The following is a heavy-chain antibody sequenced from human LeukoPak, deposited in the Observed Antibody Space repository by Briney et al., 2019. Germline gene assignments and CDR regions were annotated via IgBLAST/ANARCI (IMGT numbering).Heavy chain of an antibody. CDR2: ISGSGGST. Sequence: GGSLRLSCAASGFTFGSQTMSWVRQAPGKGLEWVSGISGSGGSTYSADSVKGRFTISRDNSKNTLYLQMNSLRAEDTAVYYCAKGGLYGDPLWFDPRGQGTLVTVSS. D-gene: IGHD4-17*01. V-gene: IGHV3-23*01. CDR1: GFTFGSQT. CDR3: AKGGLYGDPLWFDP. J-gene: IGHJ5*02.